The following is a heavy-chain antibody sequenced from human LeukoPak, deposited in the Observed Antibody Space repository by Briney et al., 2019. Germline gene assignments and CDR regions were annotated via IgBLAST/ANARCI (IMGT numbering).Heavy chain of an antibody. CDR1: GFTFSSYW. Sequence: GGSLRLSCAASGFTFSSYWMSWVRQAPGKGLEWVAYIKQDVTEKYYVDSVKGRFSISRDNAKNSLYLQMNSLRAEDTAVYYCAREGRKSRGVDLVRKKETGYYYYMDVWGKGTTVTVSS. J-gene: IGHJ6*03. D-gene: IGHD3-10*02. CDR3: AREGRKSRGVDLVRKKETGYYYYMDV. V-gene: IGHV3-7*01. CDR2: IKQDVTEK.